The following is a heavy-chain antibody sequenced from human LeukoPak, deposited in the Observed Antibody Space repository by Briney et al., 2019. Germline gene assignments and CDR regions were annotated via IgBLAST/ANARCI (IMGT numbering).Heavy chain of an antibody. D-gene: IGHD6-19*01. CDR1: RYTFTHHV. CDR2: ISAYNGDT. J-gene: IGHJ4*02. Sequence: ASVKVSCKASRYTFTHHVITWVRQAPGQGLEWMGWISAYNGDTHYAQNFQGRVTLTTDTSTTTAYMELRSLRSDDTAVYYCARDPTNTSGRYAYFDCWGQGTLVTVSS. CDR3: ARDPTNTSGRYAYFDC. V-gene: IGHV1-18*01.